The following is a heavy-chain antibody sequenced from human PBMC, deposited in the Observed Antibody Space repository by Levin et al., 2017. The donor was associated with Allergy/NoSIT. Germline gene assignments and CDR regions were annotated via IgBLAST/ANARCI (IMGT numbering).Heavy chain of an antibody. D-gene: IGHD1-26*01. CDR3: ARDRVILGDTNYYYGMDV. CDR1: XXXXXXLS. Sequence: SETLSLTCTVSXXXXXXLSKSRPRGARVKGLEWIGCMYYSGNTKYNPSLKSRVTISLYTSKNQFSLKLSSVTAADTAVYYCARDRVILGDTNYYYGMDVWGQGTTVTVSS. CDR2: MYYSGNT. V-gene: IGHV4-59*11. J-gene: IGHJ6*02.